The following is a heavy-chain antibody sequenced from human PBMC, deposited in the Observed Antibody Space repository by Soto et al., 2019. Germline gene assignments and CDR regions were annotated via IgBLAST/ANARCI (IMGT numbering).Heavy chain of an antibody. V-gene: IGHV3-30*18. J-gene: IGHJ4*02. Sequence: GGSLRLSCAASGFTFSSYGMHWVRQAPGKGLEWVAVISYDGSNKYYADSVKGRFTISRDNSKNTLYLQMNSLRAEDTAVYYCAKDLRGNYPYYFDYWGQGTLVTVSS. D-gene: IGHD1-26*01. CDR3: AKDLRGNYPYYFDY. CDR1: GFTFSSYG. CDR2: ISYDGSNK.